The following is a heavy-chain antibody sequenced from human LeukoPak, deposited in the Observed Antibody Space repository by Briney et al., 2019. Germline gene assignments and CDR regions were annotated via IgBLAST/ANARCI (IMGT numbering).Heavy chain of an antibody. CDR3: ARIVVADFDY. J-gene: IGHJ4*02. D-gene: IGHD3-22*01. CDR1: GDSISTSSYY. Sequence: PSETLSLTCSVSGDSISTSSYYWGWIRQPPGKGLEWIGTIYYSGSTYYNPSLTSRVTISVDTSKNQFSLKLSSVTAADTAVYYCARIVVADFDYWGQGTLVTVSS. CDR2: IYYSGST. V-gene: IGHV4-39*01.